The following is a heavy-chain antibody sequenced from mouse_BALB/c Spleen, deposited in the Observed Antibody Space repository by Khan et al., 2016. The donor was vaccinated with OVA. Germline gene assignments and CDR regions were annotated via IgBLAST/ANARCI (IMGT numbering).Heavy chain of an antibody. CDR1: GFSLTDYG. CDR3: AKHHNRYACYFAY. Sequence: QVQLKQSGPGLVAPSQSLSITCTVSGFSLTDYGVSWIRQPPGKGLEWLGVIWGGGITYYNSALKSRLSISKDNSKSQVFLKMNSLQTDATSMYDSAKHHNRYACYFAYWGQGTTLTVSS. V-gene: IGHV2-6-5*01. J-gene: IGHJ2*01. D-gene: IGHD6-1*01. CDR2: IWGGGIT.